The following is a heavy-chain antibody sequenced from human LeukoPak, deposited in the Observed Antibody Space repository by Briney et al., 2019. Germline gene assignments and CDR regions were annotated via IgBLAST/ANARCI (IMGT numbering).Heavy chain of an antibody. J-gene: IGHJ4*02. CDR3: ARDLGYYYFDY. CDR1: GGSFSGYY. Sequence: SETLSLTCAVYGGSFSGYYWSWIRQPPGKGLEWIGEINHSGSTNYNPSLRSRVTISVDTSKNQFSLKLSSVTAADTAVYYCARDLGYYYFDYWGQGTLVTVSS. D-gene: IGHD3-22*01. V-gene: IGHV4-34*01. CDR2: INHSGST.